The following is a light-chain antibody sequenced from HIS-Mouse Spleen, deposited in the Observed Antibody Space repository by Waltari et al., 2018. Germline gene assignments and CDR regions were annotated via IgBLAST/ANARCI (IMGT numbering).Light chain of an antibody. CDR3: AAWDDSLNGPV. J-gene: IGLJ3*02. V-gene: IGLV1-44*01. CDR2: SNT. Sequence: QSVLTQPPSASGTPGQRVTISCSGSSSNIGSNTVNWYQQPPGTAPNLLIYSNTQRPAGVPGRFSGAKSGTSASLAIRGLQSEDEADYYCAAWDDSLNGPVFGGGTKLTVL. CDR1: SSNIGSNT.